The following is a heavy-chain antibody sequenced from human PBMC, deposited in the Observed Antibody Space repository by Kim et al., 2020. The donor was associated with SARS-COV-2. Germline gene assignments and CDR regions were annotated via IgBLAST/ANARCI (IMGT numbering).Heavy chain of an antibody. CDR2: INAGNGNT. D-gene: IGHD3-10*01. CDR3: ARVFGDYGSGWYFDL. V-gene: IGHV1-3*01. J-gene: IGHJ2*01. CDR1: GYTFTSYA. Sequence: ASVKVSCKASGYTFTSYAMHWVRQAPGQRLEWMGWINAGNGNTKYSQKFQGRVTITRDTSASTAYMELSSLRSEDTAVYYCARVFGDYGSGWYFDLWGRGTLVTVSS.